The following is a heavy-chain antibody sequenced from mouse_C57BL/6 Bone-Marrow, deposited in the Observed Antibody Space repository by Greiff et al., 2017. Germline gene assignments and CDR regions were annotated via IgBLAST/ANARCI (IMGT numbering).Heavy chain of an antibody. CDR1: GYTFTSYW. CDR2: IDPSDSYT. D-gene: IGHD1-1*01. J-gene: IGHJ2*01. CDR3: ARRRPTVVATGDY. V-gene: IGHV1-50*01. Sequence: VQLQQPGAELVKPGASVKLSCKASGYTFTSYWMQWVKQRPGQGLEWIGEIDPSDSYTNYNQKFKGKATLTVDTSSSTAYMQLSSLTSEDSAVYYCARRRPTVVATGDYWGQGTTLTVSS.